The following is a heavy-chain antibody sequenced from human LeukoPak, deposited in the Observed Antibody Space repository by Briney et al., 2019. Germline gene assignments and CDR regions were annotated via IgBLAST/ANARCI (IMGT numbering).Heavy chain of an antibody. CDR2: ITSSSTYI. D-gene: IGHD5-12*01. V-gene: IGHV3-21*01. J-gene: IGHJ4*02. CDR1: GFTFSSYS. CDR3: ARVHSGLFDY. Sequence: PGGSLRLSCAASGFTFSSYSMNWVRQASGKGLEWVSSITSSSTYIYYAESVKGRFTISRDNAKNSLYLQMNSLRAEDTAVYYCARVHSGLFDYWGQGTLVTVSS.